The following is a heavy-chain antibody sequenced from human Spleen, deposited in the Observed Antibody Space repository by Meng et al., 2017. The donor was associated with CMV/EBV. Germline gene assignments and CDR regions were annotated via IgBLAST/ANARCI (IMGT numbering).Heavy chain of an antibody. V-gene: IGHV1-69*02. Sequence: FNSYIVIWGRQAPGHGLEWMGKISPAIGVRKYAQKFQGRVAMTADKSTSTAYMELSSLTYSDTAVYYCARGADDYDDYGLGSLCFDPWGQGTLVTVSS. CDR1: FNSYI. CDR2: ISPAIGVR. J-gene: IGHJ5*02. CDR3: ARGADDYDDYGLGSLCFDP. D-gene: IGHD3-16*01.